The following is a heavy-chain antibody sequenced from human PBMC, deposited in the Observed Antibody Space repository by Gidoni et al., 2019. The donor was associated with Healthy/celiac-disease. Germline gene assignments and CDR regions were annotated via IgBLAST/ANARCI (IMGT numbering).Heavy chain of an antibody. D-gene: IGHD1-26*01. CDR1: GGSISSYY. J-gene: IGHJ3*02. CDR3: ARLGRYLWAFDI. Sequence: QVQLQESGPGLVKPSETLSLTCTGSGGSISSYYWSWIRQPPGKGLEWIGYIYYSGSTNYNPSLKSRVTISVDTSKNQFSLKLSSVTAADTAVYYCARLGRYLWAFDIWGQGTMVTVSS. V-gene: IGHV4-59*08. CDR2: IYYSGST.